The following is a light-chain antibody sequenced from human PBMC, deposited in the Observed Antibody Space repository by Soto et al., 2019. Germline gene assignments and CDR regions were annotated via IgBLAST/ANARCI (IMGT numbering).Light chain of an antibody. Sequence: DIQMTQSPSSVSASVGVRVTITCRASQDISNWLAWYQQRPGKAPKLLIYAASSLQSGVPSRFSGSGSGTDFTLTISGLQPEDFATYYCQQANSFPPWTFGQGTKVEIK. CDR3: QQANSFPPWT. J-gene: IGKJ1*01. CDR1: QDISNW. V-gene: IGKV1-12*01. CDR2: AAS.